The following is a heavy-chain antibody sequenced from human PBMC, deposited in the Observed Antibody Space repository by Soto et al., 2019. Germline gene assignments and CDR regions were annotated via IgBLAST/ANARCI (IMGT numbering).Heavy chain of an antibody. CDR3: AIEVITARYYYYGMDV. Sequence: GESLKISCKGSGYSFTSYWISWVRQMPGKGLEWMGRIDPSDSYTNYSPSFQGHVTISADKSISTAYLQWSSLKASDTAMYYCAIEVITARYYYYGMDVWGQGTTVTVSS. D-gene: IGHD3-22*01. CDR1: GYSFTSYW. CDR2: IDPSDSYT. V-gene: IGHV5-10-1*01. J-gene: IGHJ6*02.